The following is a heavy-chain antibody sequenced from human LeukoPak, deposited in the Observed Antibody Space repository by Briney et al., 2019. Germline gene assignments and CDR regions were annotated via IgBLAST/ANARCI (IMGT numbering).Heavy chain of an antibody. V-gene: IGHV3-30*04. Sequence: GGSLRLSCAASGFTFRNYAMHWVRQGPGKGLEWVAVISYDGSHKYYADSVKGRFTISRDNSKNTMYLQMSSLRAEDTAVYYCARGQRAHVEYSSFMDVWGKGTTVTVSS. J-gene: IGHJ6*03. CDR3: ARGQRAHVEYSSFMDV. D-gene: IGHD5-24*01. CDR1: GFTFRNYA. CDR2: ISYDGSHK.